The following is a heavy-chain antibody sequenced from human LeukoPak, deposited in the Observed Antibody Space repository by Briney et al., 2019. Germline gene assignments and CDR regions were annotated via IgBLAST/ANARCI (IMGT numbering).Heavy chain of an antibody. V-gene: IGHV1-2*02. CDR1: GYTFTGYY. CDR2: INPNSGGT. J-gene: IGHJ4*02. CDR3: ARVAHNYDLLTGYYPYLDYFDF. Sequence: GASVKVSCKASGYTFTGYYMHWVRQAPGQGLEWMGWINPNSGGTYYAQKFQGRVTMTRDTSISTAYMELSRLRSDDTAVFYCARVAHNYDLLTGYYPYLDYFDFRGQGTLVTVSS. D-gene: IGHD3-9*01.